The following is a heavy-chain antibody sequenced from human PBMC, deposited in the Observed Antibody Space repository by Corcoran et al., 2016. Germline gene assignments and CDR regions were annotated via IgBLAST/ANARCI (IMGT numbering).Heavy chain of an antibody. J-gene: IGHJ5*02. D-gene: IGHD3-16*01. CDR3: ARVTTNVSTWRFDP. Sequence: QVQLQESGPGLVKPSETLSLTCTVSGGSISSDYWSWIRQPPGKGLEWIGYIHYTGSINYNPSLKSRVTVSVDTSKSQVSLKLSSVIAADTAVDYWARVTTNVSTWRFDPWGQGTLVTVSS. CDR1: GGSISSDY. CDR2: IHYTGSI. V-gene: IGHV4-59*01.